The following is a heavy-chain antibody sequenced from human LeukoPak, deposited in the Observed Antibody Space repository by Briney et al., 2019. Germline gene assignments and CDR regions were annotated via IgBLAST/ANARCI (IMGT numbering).Heavy chain of an antibody. D-gene: IGHD3-3*01. J-gene: IGHJ4*02. CDR1: GFTFSSYT. CDR3: ARDGVVFGVDSFDY. Sequence: GGPLRLSCAASGFTFSSYTMNWVRQAPGKGLERVSCISSSSDNIYYADSVKGRFTISRDNAKNSLYLQTNSLRAEDSAVYYCARDGVVFGVDSFDYWGQGTLVTVSS. V-gene: IGHV3-21*01. CDR2: ISSSSDNI.